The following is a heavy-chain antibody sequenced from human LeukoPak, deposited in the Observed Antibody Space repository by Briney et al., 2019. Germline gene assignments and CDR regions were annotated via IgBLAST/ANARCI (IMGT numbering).Heavy chain of an antibody. V-gene: IGHV3-21*01. Sequence: GGSLRLSCAASGFTFSSYSMNWVRQAPGKGLEWVSSIRSSSSYIYYADSVKGRFTISRDNAKNSLYLQMNSLRAEDTAVYYCAKASGYSFGHFDYWGQGTLVTVSS. CDR1: GFTFSSYS. CDR3: AKASGYSFGHFDY. J-gene: IGHJ4*02. CDR2: IRSSSSYI. D-gene: IGHD5-18*01.